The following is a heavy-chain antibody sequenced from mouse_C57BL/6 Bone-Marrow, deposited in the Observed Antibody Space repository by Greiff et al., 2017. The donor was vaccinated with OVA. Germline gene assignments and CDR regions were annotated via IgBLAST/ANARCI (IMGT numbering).Heavy chain of an antibody. CDR3: AIDDYDEAAWFAY. CDR2: IHPYDSDT. V-gene: IGHV1-74*01. D-gene: IGHD2-4*01. J-gene: IGHJ3*01. CDR1: GYTFTSYW. Sequence: VQLQQPGAELVKPGASVKVSCKASGYTFTSYWMHWVKQRPGHGLEWIGRIHPYDSDTNYNQQFKGKATLTVDKSSSTAYMQLSSLTSEDSAVYYCAIDDYDEAAWFAYWGQGTLVTVSA.